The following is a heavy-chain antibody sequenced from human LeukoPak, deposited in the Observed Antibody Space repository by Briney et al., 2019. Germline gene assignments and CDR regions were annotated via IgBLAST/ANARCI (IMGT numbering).Heavy chain of an antibody. CDR1: GFTFSSYS. V-gene: IGHV3-21*01. D-gene: IGHD6-19*01. Sequence: PGGSLRLSCAASGFTFSSYSMNWVRQAPGKGLEWVSSISSSSSYIYYADSVKGRFTISRDSAKNSLYLQMNSLRAEDTAVYYCARDQGSGWYYFDYWGQGTLVTVSS. CDR2: ISSSSSYI. J-gene: IGHJ4*02. CDR3: ARDQGSGWYYFDY.